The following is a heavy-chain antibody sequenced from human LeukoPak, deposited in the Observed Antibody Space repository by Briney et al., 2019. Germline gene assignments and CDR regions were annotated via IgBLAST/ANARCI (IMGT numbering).Heavy chain of an antibody. Sequence: GGSLRLSCAASGFTFSHHGMHWVRQAPGKGLEWVAFIRNDGSNHYYADSVKGRFTISRDNSKNNVYLQMNSLRAEDTTVYYCARRFGLGGFDPWGQGTLVTVSS. V-gene: IGHV3-33*08. CDR2: IRNDGSNH. CDR3: ARRFGLGGFDP. D-gene: IGHD3-16*01. J-gene: IGHJ5*02. CDR1: GFTFSHHG.